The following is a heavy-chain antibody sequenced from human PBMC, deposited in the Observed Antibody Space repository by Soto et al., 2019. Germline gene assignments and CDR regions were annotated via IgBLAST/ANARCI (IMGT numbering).Heavy chain of an antibody. D-gene: IGHD2-15*01. CDR1: GGSFSGYY. J-gene: IGHJ6*03. CDR3: ARSQLLPYYYHYMDV. Sequence: PSETLSLTCAVYGGSFSGYYWSWIRQPPGKGLEWIGEINHSGSTNYNPSLKSRVTISVDTSKNQFSLKLSSVTAADTAVYYCARSQLLPYYYHYMDVWGKGTTVTVSS. V-gene: IGHV4-34*01. CDR2: INHSGST.